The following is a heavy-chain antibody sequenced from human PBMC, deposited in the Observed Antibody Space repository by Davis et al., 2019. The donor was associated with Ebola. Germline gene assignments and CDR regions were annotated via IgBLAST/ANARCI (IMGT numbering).Heavy chain of an antibody. CDR2: VYSSGST. J-gene: IGHJ6*04. CDR1: GGSISSGGYS. V-gene: IGHV4-30-4*07. Sequence: SETLSLTCAVSGGSISSGGYSWSWIRQPPGKRLEWIGFVYSSGSTYYNPSLESRLTMSVDTSKDQFSLKLSSVTAADTAVYYCAREELLWFGELLYYYYGMDVWGKGTTVTVSS. CDR3: AREELLWFGELLYYYYGMDV. D-gene: IGHD3-10*01.